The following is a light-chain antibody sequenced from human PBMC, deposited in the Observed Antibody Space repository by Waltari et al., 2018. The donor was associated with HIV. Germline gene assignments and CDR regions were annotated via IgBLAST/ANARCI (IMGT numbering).Light chain of an antibody. CDR2: GAS. CDR1: QSINSN. V-gene: IGKV3-15*01. CDR3: QQYNNWAPRT. Sequence: EIVMTQSPATLSVFPGETATLSCRATQSINSNLAWYHQKAGQGPRLIIYGASTRATGIPARVSGSGSGTEFTLTINSLQSEDFAVYYCQQYNNWAPRTFGQGTKVENK. J-gene: IGKJ1*01.